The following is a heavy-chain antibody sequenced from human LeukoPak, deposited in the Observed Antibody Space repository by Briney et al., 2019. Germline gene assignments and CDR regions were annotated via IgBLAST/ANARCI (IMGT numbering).Heavy chain of an antibody. D-gene: IGHD2-2*01. CDR3: ASGIEWDCSSPSCRDY. J-gene: IGHJ4*02. Sequence: SSVNVSCKPSGGSFSSYAIRWVRPAAGQGLDWMGGIIPIFGTANYEQKFQGRVTITADESTSTAYMELSSLRSEDTAVYFCASGIEWDCSSPSCRDYWGQGTLVTVSS. CDR1: GGSFSSYA. V-gene: IGHV1-69*13. CDR2: IIPIFGTA.